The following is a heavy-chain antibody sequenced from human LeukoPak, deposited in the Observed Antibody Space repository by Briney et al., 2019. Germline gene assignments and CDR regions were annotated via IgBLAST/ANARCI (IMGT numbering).Heavy chain of an antibody. CDR1: GDSVSSSKW. CDR3: ARGPVGGTTYNDGDAFDI. J-gene: IGHJ3*02. V-gene: IGHV4-4*02. CDR2: IFHTGST. Sequence: SETLSPTCAVSGDSVSSSKWWSWVRQPPGKGLEWIGEIFHTGSTNYNPSLKSRVTISVDTSKNQFSLKLSSVTAADTAVYYCARGPVGGTTYNDGDAFDIWGQGTMVTVSS. D-gene: IGHD1-7*01.